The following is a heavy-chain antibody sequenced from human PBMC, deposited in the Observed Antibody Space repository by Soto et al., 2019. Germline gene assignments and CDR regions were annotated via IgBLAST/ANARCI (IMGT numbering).Heavy chain of an antibody. CDR2: INSDGSSR. Sequence: LRLSFAASGXTFSSYWMHWVRQAPGRGLVWVSRINSDGSSRSYADSVKGRFTISRDNAKNTLYLQMNSLRAEDTAVYYCARVWESGIVVARIFDYWGQGTLVTVSS. J-gene: IGHJ4*02. V-gene: IGHV3-74*01. CDR1: GXTFSSYW. D-gene: IGHD3-22*01. CDR3: ARVWESGIVVARIFDY.